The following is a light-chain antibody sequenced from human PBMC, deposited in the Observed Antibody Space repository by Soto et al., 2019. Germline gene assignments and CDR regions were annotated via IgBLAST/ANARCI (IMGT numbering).Light chain of an antibody. V-gene: IGKV1-27*01. CDR1: QAIGNF. Sequence: DIHMTQSPSSLSAAMGDRVSITCRASQAIGNFVAWYQQRPGKVPKLLIYAASTLQSGVPSRFSGSGSGTHFSLTINSLQPEDVATYYGQKYNSAPWTFGQGTKVDI. J-gene: IGKJ1*01. CDR2: AAS. CDR3: QKYNSAPWT.